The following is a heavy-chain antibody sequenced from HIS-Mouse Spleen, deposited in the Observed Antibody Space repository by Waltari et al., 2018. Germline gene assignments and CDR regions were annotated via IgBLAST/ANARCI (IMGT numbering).Heavy chain of an antibody. J-gene: IGHJ5*02. CDR1: GGSISSGDYY. V-gene: IGHV4-30-4*01. CDR2: IYYRGGT. D-gene: IGHD6-6*01. Sequence: QVQLQESGPGLVKPSQTLSLTCTVSGGSISSGDYYWSWIRQPPGKGLEWIGYIYYRGGTYSNPSLKSRVTRSVDTSKNQCSLKLSSVTAADTAVYYCAREASSIAARRSWFDPWGQGTLVTVSS. CDR3: AREASSIAARRSWFDP.